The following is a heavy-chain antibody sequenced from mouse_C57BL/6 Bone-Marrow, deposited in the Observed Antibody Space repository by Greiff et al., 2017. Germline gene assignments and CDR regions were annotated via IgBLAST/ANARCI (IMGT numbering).Heavy chain of an antibody. CDR3: ARMTTVVRYAMDY. Sequence: QVTLKVSGPGILQPSQTLSLTCSFSGFSLSTFGMGVGWIRQPSGKGLEWLAHIWWDDDKYYNPALKSLLTISKATSKNQVFLKIANVDTANTATYYCARMTTVVRYAMDYWGQGTSVTVSS. J-gene: IGHJ4*01. D-gene: IGHD1-1*01. V-gene: IGHV8-8*01. CDR2: IWWDDDK. CDR1: GFSLSTFGMG.